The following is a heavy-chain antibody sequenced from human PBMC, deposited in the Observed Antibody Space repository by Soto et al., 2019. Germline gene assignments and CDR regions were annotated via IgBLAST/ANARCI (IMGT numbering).Heavy chain of an antibody. Sequence: ASVKVSCKASGGTFSSYAISWVRQAPGQGLEWMGGIIPIFGTANYAQKFQGRVTITADESTSTAYMELSSLRSEDTAVYYCASWVVGATTGAFDIWGQGTMVTVSS. D-gene: IGHD1-26*01. CDR1: GGTFSSYA. CDR2: IIPIFGTA. J-gene: IGHJ3*02. CDR3: ASWVVGATTGAFDI. V-gene: IGHV1-69*13.